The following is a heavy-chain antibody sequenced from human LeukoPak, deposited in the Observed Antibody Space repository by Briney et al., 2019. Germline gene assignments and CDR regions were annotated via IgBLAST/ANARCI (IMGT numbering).Heavy chain of an antibody. V-gene: IGHV3-74*01. Sequence: GGSLRLSCAASGFTFSSYWMHWVRQAPGKGVVWVSRINSDGSSTSYADSVKGRFTISRDNAKNALYLQMNSLRAEDTAVYYCARDPRTDYGGNPSDYWGQGTLVTVSS. J-gene: IGHJ4*02. CDR1: GFTFSSYW. D-gene: IGHD4-23*01. CDR2: INSDGSST. CDR3: ARDPRTDYGGNPSDY.